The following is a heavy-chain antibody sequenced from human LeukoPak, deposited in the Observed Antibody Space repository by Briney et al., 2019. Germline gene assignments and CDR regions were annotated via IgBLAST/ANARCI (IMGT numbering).Heavy chain of an antibody. J-gene: IGHJ4*02. CDR1: GFTFSSYS. CDR2: IYSGGST. CDR3: ARDRGFLTYYFDY. V-gene: IGHV3-53*01. Sequence: GGSLRLSCAASGFTFSSYSMNWVRQAPGKGLEWVSVIYSGGSTYYADSVKGRFTISRDNSKNTLYLQMNSLRAEDTAVYYCARDRGFLTYYFDYWGQGTLVTVSS. D-gene: IGHD1-14*01.